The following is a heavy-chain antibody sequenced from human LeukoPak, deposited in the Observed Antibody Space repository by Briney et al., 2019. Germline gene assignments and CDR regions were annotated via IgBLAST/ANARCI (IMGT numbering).Heavy chain of an antibody. CDR1: GYSISSGYY. CDR3: ACGYSSGWFDFDY. CDR2: IYYSGST. J-gene: IGHJ4*02. V-gene: IGHV4-61*01. Sequence: SETLSLTCAVSGYSISSGYYWGWIRQPPGKGLEWIGYIYYSGSTNYNPSLKSRVTISVDTSKNQFSLKLSSVTAADTAVYYCACGYSSGWFDFDYWGQGTLVTVSS. D-gene: IGHD6-19*01.